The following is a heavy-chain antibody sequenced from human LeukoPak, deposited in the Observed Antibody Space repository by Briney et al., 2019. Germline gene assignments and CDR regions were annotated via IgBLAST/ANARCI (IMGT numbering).Heavy chain of an antibody. Sequence: GSLRLSCAASGFTFSSYWMHWVRQAPGKGLVWVSRINSDESSTSYADSVKGRFTISRDNSKNTMSVQMDDLRAEDTAVYYCTRYNNDHFDYWGQGTLVTVSS. D-gene: IGHD1-14*01. J-gene: IGHJ4*02. CDR2: INSDESST. CDR1: GFTFSSYW. CDR3: TRYNNDHFDY. V-gene: IGHV3-74*01.